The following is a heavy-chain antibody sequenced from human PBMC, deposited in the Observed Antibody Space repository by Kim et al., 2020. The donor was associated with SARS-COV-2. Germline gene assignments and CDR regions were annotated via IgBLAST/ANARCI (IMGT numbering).Heavy chain of an antibody. D-gene: IGHD3-16*01. V-gene: IGHV3-30*18. J-gene: IGHJ4*03. CDR3: AKGVWTSGPACAYHCYLDY. CDR2: ISKDGRNE. Sequence: GGSLRLSCAASGFTFSTYAMHWVRQLQGKGLEWVAVISKDGRNEYYADSVKGRFTNSRDNSKNTLFLQMNSLRPEETAVYYCAKGVWTSGPACAYHCYLDYWGQGNLATVSS. CDR1: GFTFSTYA.